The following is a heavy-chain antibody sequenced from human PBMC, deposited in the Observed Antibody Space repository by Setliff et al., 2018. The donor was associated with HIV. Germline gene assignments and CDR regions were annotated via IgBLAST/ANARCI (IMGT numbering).Heavy chain of an antibody. CDR3: ARGRVSGAARLSVWMNCFYP. CDR2: IDHSGST. D-gene: IGHD6-6*01. J-gene: IGHJ5*02. Sequence: SETLSLTCAVYGGSFSGYYWSRIRQPPGKGLEWIGEIDHSGSTNYNPSLKSRFTISVDTSNNHFSLRLNSVTAADTAVYYCARGRVSGAARLSVWMNCFYPCGQGTLFTVSS. V-gene: IGHV4-34*01. CDR1: GGSFSGYY.